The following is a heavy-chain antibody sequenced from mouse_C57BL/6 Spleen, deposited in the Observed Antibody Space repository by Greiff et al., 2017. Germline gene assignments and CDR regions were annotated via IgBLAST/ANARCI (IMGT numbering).Heavy chain of an antibody. CDR3: TVTGDGYYWYFDV. V-gene: IGHV14-4*01. D-gene: IGHD2-3*01. Sequence: VQLQQSGAELVRPGASVKLSCTASGFNIKADYMHWVKQRPEQGLEWIGWIDPETGDTEYASKFQGKATITADTASNTAYLQLSSLTSEDTAVYDCTVTGDGYYWYFDVWGTGTTVTVSS. J-gene: IGHJ1*03. CDR2: IDPETGDT. CDR1: GFNIKADY.